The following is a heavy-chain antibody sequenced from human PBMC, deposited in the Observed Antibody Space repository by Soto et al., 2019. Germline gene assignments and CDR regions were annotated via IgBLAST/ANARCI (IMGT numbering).Heavy chain of an antibody. CDR1: GYTFTSYG. CDR3: ARDGNWMIVVVRNFDY. CDR2: ISAYNGNT. D-gene: IGHD3-22*01. V-gene: IGHV1-18*01. Sequence: GASVKVSCKASGYTFTSYGISWVRQAPGQGLEWMGWISAYNGNTNYAQKLQGRVTMTTDTSTSTAYMELRSLRSDDTAVYYCARDGNWMIVVVRNFDYWGQGTLVTVSS. J-gene: IGHJ4*02.